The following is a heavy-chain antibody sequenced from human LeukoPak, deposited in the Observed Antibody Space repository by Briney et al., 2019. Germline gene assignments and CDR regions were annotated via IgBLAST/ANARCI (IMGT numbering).Heavy chain of an antibody. CDR1: GYSFISHG. V-gene: IGHV1-69*04. D-gene: IGHD3-10*01. J-gene: IGHJ6*02. CDR2: IIPILGIA. Sequence: ASVKLSCKASGYSFISHGISWVRQAPGQGLEWMGRIIPILGIANYAQKFQGRVTITADKSTSTAYMELSSLRSEDTAVYYCARGWMVRGVKGMDVWGQGTTVTVSS. CDR3: ARGWMVRGVKGMDV.